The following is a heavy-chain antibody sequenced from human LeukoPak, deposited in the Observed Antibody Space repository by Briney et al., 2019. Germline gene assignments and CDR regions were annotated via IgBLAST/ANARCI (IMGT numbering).Heavy chain of an antibody. J-gene: IGHJ4*02. D-gene: IGHD2-21*02. CDR1: GFTFSSYA. Sequence: PGGSLRLSCAASGFTFSSYAMSWVRQAPGKGLEWVSAISGGGGSTYYADSVKGRFTISRDNSKNTLYLQMNSLRAEDTAVYYCAKSEYIVVVTAIPYYFDYWGQGTLVTVSS. CDR2: ISGGGGST. CDR3: AKSEYIVVVTAIPYYFDY. V-gene: IGHV3-23*01.